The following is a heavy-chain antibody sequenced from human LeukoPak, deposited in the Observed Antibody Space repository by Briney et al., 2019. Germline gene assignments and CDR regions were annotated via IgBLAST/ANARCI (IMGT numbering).Heavy chain of an antibody. CDR3: ARPDTYDAFDI. CDR1: GDSISSSSYY. J-gene: IGHJ3*02. Sequence: PSEALSLTCIVSGDSISSSSYYWGWIRQPPGNGLEWHVTIYYIGSTYYNPSLNSRPTLSVDTSKNHFSLKLSSVTAADTAVYYCARPDTYDAFDIWGQRTMGTVSS. CDR2: IYYIGST. V-gene: IGHV4-39*01. D-gene: IGHD2/OR15-2a*01.